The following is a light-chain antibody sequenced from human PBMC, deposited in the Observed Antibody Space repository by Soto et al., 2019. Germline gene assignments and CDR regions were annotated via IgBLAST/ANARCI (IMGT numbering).Light chain of an antibody. CDR3: CSYAGSSTVV. V-gene: IGLV2-23*01. Sequence: QSVLTQPASVSGSPGHSITISCTGTSSDVGSYNLVSWYQQHPGKAPKLMIYEGSKRPSGVSNRFSGSKSGNTASLTISGLQAEDEADYYCCSYAGSSTVVFGGGTKVTVL. CDR2: EGS. J-gene: IGLJ2*01. CDR1: SSDVGSYNL.